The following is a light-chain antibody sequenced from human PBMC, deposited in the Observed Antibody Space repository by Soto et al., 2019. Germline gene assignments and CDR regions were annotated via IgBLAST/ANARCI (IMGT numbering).Light chain of an antibody. J-gene: IGKJ4*01. V-gene: IGKV1-39*01. CDR3: QQSYSTPPLT. CDR2: AAS. Sequence: DIQMTQSPSSLSASVGDRVTVTCRASQSITTYLNWYQQKPGKAPQLLVYAASRLQRGVPSRFSGSGSGTDFTLTISSLQPEDFATYYCQQSYSTPPLTFGGGTKV. CDR1: QSITTY.